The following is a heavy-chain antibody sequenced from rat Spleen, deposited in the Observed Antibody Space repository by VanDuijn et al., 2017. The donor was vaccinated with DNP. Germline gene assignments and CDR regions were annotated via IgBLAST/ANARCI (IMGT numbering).Heavy chain of an antibody. CDR1: GFTFSTAW. D-gene: IGHD3-5*01. J-gene: IGHJ4*01. V-gene: IGHV6-6*01. CDR3: APLAMDA. Sequence: EVQVLESGGGLVQPGNSLKLSCATSGFTFSTAWMYWYRQFPEKRLEWVARIKAKSNNYATYYTESVKGRFTISRDDSKSSIYPQMKNLKKEDTAIYYCAPLAMDAWGQGTSVTVSS. CDR2: IKAKSNNYAT.